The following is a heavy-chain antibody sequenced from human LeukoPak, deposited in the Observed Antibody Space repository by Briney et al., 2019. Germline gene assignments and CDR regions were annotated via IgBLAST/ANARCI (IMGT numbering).Heavy chain of an antibody. D-gene: IGHD6-13*01. J-gene: IGHJ6*03. Sequence: SETLSLTCTVSGGSISSYYWSWIRQPPGKGLEWIGYIYYSGSTNYNPSLKSRVTISVDTSKNQFSLKLSSVTAADTAVYYCARVASSSWYGFPYYYYYMDVWGKGTTVTISS. CDR3: ARVASSSWYGFPYYYYYMDV. V-gene: IGHV4-59*08. CDR2: IYYSGST. CDR1: GGSISSYY.